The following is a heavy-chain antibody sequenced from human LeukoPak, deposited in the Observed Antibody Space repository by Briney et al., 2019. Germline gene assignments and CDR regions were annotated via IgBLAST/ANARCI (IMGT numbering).Heavy chain of an antibody. CDR3: ARGYDILIPDLPFDP. D-gene: IGHD3-9*01. V-gene: IGHV4-59*01. Sequence: SETLSLTCTVSGGSISSYYWSWIRQPPGKGLEWIGYIYYSGSTNYNPSLKSRVTISVDTSKNQFSLKLSSVTAADTAVYYCARGYDILIPDLPFDPWGQGTLVTVSS. J-gene: IGHJ5*02. CDR1: GGSISSYY. CDR2: IYYSGST.